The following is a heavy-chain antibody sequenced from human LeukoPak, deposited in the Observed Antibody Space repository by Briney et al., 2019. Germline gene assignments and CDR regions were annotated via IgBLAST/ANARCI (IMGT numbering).Heavy chain of an antibody. CDR1: GGSFSGYY. CDR3: ARGPGVVVAAAYDY. Sequence: PSETLSLTCAVYGGSFSGYYWSWIRQPPGKGLEWIGEINNSGSTNYNPSLKSRGTISVDTSKNQFSLKLSSVTAADTAVYYCARGPGVVVAAAYDYWGQGTLVTVSS. J-gene: IGHJ4*02. V-gene: IGHV4-34*01. CDR2: INNSGST. D-gene: IGHD2-15*01.